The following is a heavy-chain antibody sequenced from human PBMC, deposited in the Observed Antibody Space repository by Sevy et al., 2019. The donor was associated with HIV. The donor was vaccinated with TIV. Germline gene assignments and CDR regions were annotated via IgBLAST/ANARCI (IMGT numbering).Heavy chain of an antibody. CDR1: GFTFSSYW. J-gene: IGHJ4*02. CDR2: IKQDGSEK. D-gene: IGHD3-22*01. Sequence: GGSLRLSCAASGFTFSSYWMSWVRQAPGKGLEWVANIKQDGSEKYYVDSVKGRFTISRDNAKNSLYLQMNSLRAEDTAVYYCGGLLRGPYDGSGSPFDYWGQGTLVTVSS. CDR3: GGLLRGPYDGSGSPFDY. V-gene: IGHV3-7*01.